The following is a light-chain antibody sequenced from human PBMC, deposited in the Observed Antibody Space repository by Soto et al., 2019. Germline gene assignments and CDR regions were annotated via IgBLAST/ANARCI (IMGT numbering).Light chain of an antibody. CDR1: QSVSSSY. CDR2: CAS. V-gene: IGKV3-15*01. Sequence: EIVLTQSPGTLSLSPGERATLSCRASQSVSSSYLAWYQQNPGQAPRPLLYCASTRATGIPARFSGSGSWTEFTLTISRLPSEDFAVYYCQQSNDWPRTFGPGTKVDI. J-gene: IGKJ3*01. CDR3: QQSNDWPRT.